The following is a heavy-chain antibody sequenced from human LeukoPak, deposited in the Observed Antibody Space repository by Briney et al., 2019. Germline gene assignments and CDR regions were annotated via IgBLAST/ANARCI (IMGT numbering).Heavy chain of an antibody. CDR2: ISRTSTAI. CDR1: GFKFGSFS. V-gene: IGHV3-48*04. D-gene: IGHD5-18*01. Sequence: GGSLRLSCAASGFKFGSFSMGWVRQAPGKGLEWLSYISRTSTAIYYAGSLRGRFTISRENAKNTVYLKMNSVSADETAVYYCARAIASYGDSAYWGQGTLVTVSS. CDR3: ARAIASYGDSAY. J-gene: IGHJ4*02.